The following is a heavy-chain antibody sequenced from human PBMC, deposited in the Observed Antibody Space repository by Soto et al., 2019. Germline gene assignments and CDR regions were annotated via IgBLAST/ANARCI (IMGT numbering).Heavy chain of an antibody. J-gene: IGHJ6*03. CDR1: GYSFTSYW. CDR2: IYPGDSDT. CDR3: ARRGKKCSSTSCYFHYYYYMDV. D-gene: IGHD2-2*01. V-gene: IGHV5-51*01. Sequence: KVSCKASGYSFTSYWIGWVRQMPGKGLEWMGIIYPGDSDTRYSPSFQGQVTISADKSISTAYLQWSSLKASDTAMYYCARRGKKCSSTSCYFHYYYYMDVSGKGTTVTVSS.